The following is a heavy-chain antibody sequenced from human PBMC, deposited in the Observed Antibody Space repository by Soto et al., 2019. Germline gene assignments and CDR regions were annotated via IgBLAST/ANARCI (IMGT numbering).Heavy chain of an antibody. D-gene: IGHD3-22*01. V-gene: IGHV1-69*06. CDR2: IIPIFGTA. CDR3: ARGWYYYDSSGYAFDY. J-gene: IGHJ4*02. CDR1: GDTFSSYA. Sequence: SVKVSCKASGDTFSSYAISWVRQAPGLGLEWMGGIIPIFGTANYAQKFKGRVTITADKSTSTAYMELISLRSEDTAMYYCARGWYYYDSSGYAFDYWGQGTQVTISS.